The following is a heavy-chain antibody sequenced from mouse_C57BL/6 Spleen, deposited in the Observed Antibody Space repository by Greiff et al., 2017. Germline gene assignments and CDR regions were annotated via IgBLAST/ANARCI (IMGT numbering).Heavy chain of an antibody. CDR3: ARDGNYGYFDY. CDR1: GYSIPSGYY. D-gene: IGHD2-1*01. Sequence: EVKLVESGPGLVQPSQSLSLTCSVTGYSIPSGYYWNWIRPFPGNKLEWMGYISYDGSNNYNPSLKNRTSITRDTSKNQFFLKLNSVTTEDTATYCCARDGNYGYFDYWGQGTTLTVSS. CDR2: ISYDGSN. J-gene: IGHJ2*01. V-gene: IGHV3-6*01.